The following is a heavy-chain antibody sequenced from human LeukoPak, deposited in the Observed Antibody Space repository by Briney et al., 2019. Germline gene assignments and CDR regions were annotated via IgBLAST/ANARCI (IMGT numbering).Heavy chain of an antibody. V-gene: IGHV3-48*01. Sequence: GGSLRLSCAASRFTFSSYSMNWVRQAPGKGLEWVSYISSSSGTIYYADSVKGRFTISRDNAKNSLYLQMNSLRGEDTAVYYCARDVRWPRFVFDYWGQGTLVTVSS. CDR3: ARDVRWPRFVFDY. CDR2: ISSSSGTI. CDR1: RFTFSSYS. D-gene: IGHD5-12*01. J-gene: IGHJ4*02.